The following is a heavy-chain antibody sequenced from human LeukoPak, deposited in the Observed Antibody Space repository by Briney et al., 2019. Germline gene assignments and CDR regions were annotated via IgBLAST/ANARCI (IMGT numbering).Heavy chain of an antibody. J-gene: IGHJ4*02. CDR2: INPSGGST. D-gene: IGHD3-10*01. CDR3: ARAQAQAYGSGSYYIPVISGSDY. V-gene: IGHV1-46*01. Sequence: GASVTVSCKASGYTFTIYYIHWVRQAPGQGLEWMGIINPSGGSTSYAQKFQGRVTMTRDTSTSTVYMELSSLRSEDTAVYYCARAQAQAYGSGSYYIPVISGSDYWGQGTLVTVSS. CDR1: GYTFTIYY.